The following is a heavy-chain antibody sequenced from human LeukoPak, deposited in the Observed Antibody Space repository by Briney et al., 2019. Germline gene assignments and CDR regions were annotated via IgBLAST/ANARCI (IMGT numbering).Heavy chain of an antibody. CDR2: IKQDGSEK. J-gene: IGHJ4*02. Sequence: GGSLRLSCAASGFTFSSYWMSWVRQAPGKGLEWVANIKQDGSEKYYVDSVKGRFTISRDNAKNSLYLQMNSLRAEDTAVYYCARDREVGATTTLRNNFWGQGTLVTVSS. CDR1: GFTFSSYW. V-gene: IGHV3-7*01. CDR3: ARDREVGATTTLRNNF. D-gene: IGHD1-26*01.